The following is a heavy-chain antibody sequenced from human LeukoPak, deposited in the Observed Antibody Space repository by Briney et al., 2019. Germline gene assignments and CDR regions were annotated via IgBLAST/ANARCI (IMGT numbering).Heavy chain of an antibody. CDR1: GFTFSSYS. CDR3: ARGYSGYDWDY. J-gene: IGHJ4*02. CDR2: ISYDGSNK. D-gene: IGHD5-12*01. V-gene: IGHV3-30*03. Sequence: GGSLRLSCAASGFTFSSYSMNWVRQAPGKGLEWVAVISYDGSNKYYADSVKGRFTISRDNSKNTLYLQMNSLRAEDTAVYYCARGYSGYDWDYWGQGTLVTVSS.